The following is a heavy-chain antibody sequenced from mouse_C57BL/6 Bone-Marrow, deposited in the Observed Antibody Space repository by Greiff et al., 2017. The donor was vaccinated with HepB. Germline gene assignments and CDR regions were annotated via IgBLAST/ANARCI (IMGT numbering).Heavy chain of an antibody. Sequence: VQLQQSGPELVKPGASVKIPCKASGYTFTDYNMDWVKQSHGKSLEWIGDINPNNGGTIYNQKFKGKATLTVDKSSSTAYMELRSLTSEDTAVYYCARTYGSIHYFDYWGQGTTLTVSS. D-gene: IGHD1-1*01. CDR2: INPNNGGT. V-gene: IGHV1-18*01. CDR3: ARTYGSIHYFDY. CDR1: GYTFTDYN. J-gene: IGHJ2*01.